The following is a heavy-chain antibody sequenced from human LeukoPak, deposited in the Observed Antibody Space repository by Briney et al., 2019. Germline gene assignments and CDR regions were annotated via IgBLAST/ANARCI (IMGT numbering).Heavy chain of an antibody. V-gene: IGHV3-66*01. CDR3: AREGYSCGLYYYYMDV. D-gene: IGHD5-18*01. CDR1: GFTVSSNY. J-gene: IGHJ6*03. Sequence: GGSLRLSCAASGFTVSSNYMSWVRQAPGKGLEWVSVIYSGGSTYYADSVKGRFTISRDNSKNTLYLQMNSLRAEDTAVYYCAREGYSCGLYYYYMDVWGKGTTVTVSS. CDR2: IYSGGST.